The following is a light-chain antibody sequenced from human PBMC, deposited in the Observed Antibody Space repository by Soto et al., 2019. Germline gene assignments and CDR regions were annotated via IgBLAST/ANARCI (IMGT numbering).Light chain of an antibody. CDR3: QRYDPSQGYS. J-gene: IGKJ2*01. CDR2: GTS. Sequence: EIVLTQSPGTLSLSPGERGTLSCRASQSVTASFLTWYQQKPGQAPRVLIYGTSRRATGIPDRFSGSGSGTDFSLTIDTVEPEDLAIYYCQRYDPSQGYSFGQGTNLEIK. CDR1: QSVTASF. V-gene: IGKV3-20*01.